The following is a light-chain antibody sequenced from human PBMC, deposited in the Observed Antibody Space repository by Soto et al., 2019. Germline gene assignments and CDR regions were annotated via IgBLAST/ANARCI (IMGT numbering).Light chain of an antibody. V-gene: IGKV3-20*01. J-gene: IGKJ5*01. CDR2: GAS. CDR3: QQYATSVTT. CDR1: QSVSSSY. Sequence: EIVLTQSPGTLSLSPGERATLSCRASQSVSSSYLAWYQQKPGQAPRLLIYGASSRATGIPDRFSGSGSGTDFTLTISRLEPEDFAVFYCQQYATSVTTFGQGTRLEMK.